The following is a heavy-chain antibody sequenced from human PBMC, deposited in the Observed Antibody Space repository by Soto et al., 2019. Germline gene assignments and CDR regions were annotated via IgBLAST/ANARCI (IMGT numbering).Heavy chain of an antibody. D-gene: IGHD3-3*01. CDR1: GFTFDDYG. Sequence: VQLVESGGGVVRPGGSLRLSCAASGFTFDDYGMSWVRQAPGKGLEWVSGINWNGGSTGYADSVKGRFTISRDNAKNSLYLQMNSLRAEDTALYYCARGVVYYDFWSGYQDYYGMDVWGQGTTVTVSS. V-gene: IGHV3-20*04. CDR2: INWNGGST. CDR3: ARGVVYYDFWSGYQDYYGMDV. J-gene: IGHJ6*02.